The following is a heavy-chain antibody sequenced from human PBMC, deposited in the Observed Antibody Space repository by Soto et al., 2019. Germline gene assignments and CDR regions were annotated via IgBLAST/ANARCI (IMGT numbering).Heavy chain of an antibody. V-gene: IGHV1-18*01. Sequence: QVQLVQSGAEVKKPGDSVKVSCKASGYTFTTYDISWVRQAPGQGLEWMGRNSTYSGNTNYPQSLQGRLTMTTDTSTTTAYMELRSLRSDDTAVYYCARDPYHVLMVNAPNLYGMDVWGQGTTVTVSS. J-gene: IGHJ6*02. CDR3: ARDPYHVLMVNAPNLYGMDV. CDR2: NSTYSGNT. D-gene: IGHD2-8*01. CDR1: GYTFTTYD.